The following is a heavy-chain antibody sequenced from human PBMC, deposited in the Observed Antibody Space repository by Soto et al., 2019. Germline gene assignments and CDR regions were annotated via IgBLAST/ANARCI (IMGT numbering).Heavy chain of an antibody. CDR1: RGSVSGRGYY. CDR2: IFHSGST. D-gene: IGHD3-3*01. Sequence: SETLSLTCTVSRGSVSGRGYYWSWIRQSPGKGLEWIGYIFHSGSTKYNPSLKSRATISVDTSKNQFSLKLTSVTAADTAVYYCAREFNDVYWNGYSSQGYFDNWGQGTQVTVSS. CDR3: AREFNDVYWNGYSSQGYFDN. V-gene: IGHV4-61*08. J-gene: IGHJ4*02.